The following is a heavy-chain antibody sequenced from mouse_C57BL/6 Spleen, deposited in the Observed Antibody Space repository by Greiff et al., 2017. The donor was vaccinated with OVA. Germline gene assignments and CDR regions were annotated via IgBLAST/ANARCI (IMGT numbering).Heavy chain of an antibody. J-gene: IGHJ2*01. D-gene: IGHD1-1*01. CDR1: GFTFSSYT. V-gene: IGHV5-9*01. CDR3: ARRDYYEYYFDY. Sequence: EVKVEESGGGLVKPGGSLKLSCAASGFTFSSYTMSWVRQTPEKRLEWVATISGGGGNTYYPDSVKGRFTISRDNAKNTLYLQMSSLRSEDTALYYCARRDYYEYYFDYWGQGTTLTVSS. CDR2: ISGGGGNT.